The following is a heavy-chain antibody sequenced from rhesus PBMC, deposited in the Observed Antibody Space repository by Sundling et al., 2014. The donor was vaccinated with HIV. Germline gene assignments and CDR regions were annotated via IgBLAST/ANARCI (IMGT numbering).Heavy chain of an antibody. CDR1: GFTFTNYG. V-gene: IGHV3S42*01. J-gene: IGHJ5-2*02. CDR2: INSGGGST. D-gene: IGHD1-38*01. Sequence: EVQLVETGGGLVQPGGSLKLSCAASGFTFTNYGMSWVRQAPGKGLEWVSAINSGGGSTYYADSVKGRFTISRDSSKNTLSLQMNSLRAEDTAVYYCATWGDSLDCRGAGVVRGHR. CDR3: ATWGDSLDCR.